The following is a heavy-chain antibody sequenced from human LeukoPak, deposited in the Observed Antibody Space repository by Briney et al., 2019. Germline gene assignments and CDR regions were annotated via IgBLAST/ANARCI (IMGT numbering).Heavy chain of an antibody. CDR1: RVTFNSGS. V-gene: IGHV1-69*04. D-gene: IGHD6-19*01. CDR3: ARDQYHSSGWFEYFRH. J-gene: IGHJ1*01. Sequence: SVKVSCKASRVTFNSGSISWVRQAPGHGLDWMGRIIPLLGIVNYAQRFQGRVTMTRDTSTSTVYMELSSLRSEDTAVYYCARDQYHSSGWFEYFRHWGQGTLVTVSS. CDR2: IIPLLGIV.